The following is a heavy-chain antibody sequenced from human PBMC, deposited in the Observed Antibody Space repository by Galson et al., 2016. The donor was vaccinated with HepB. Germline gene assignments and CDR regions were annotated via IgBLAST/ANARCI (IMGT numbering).Heavy chain of an antibody. CDR1: GFTFSSYS. CDR3: ARGDIVGAIFDY. D-gene: IGHD1-26*01. Sequence: SLRLSCAASGFTFSSYSMNWVRQAPGKGLEWVSSISSSSSTIYYEDSVKGRFTIPRDNAKNSLCLQMNSLRAEDTAVYYCARGDIVGAIFDYWGQGTLVTVSS. J-gene: IGHJ4*02. V-gene: IGHV3-21*01. CDR2: ISSSSSTI.